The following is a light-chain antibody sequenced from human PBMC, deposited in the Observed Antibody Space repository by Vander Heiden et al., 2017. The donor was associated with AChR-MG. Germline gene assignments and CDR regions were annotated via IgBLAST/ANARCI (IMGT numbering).Light chain of an antibody. CDR1: QDIDNY. CDR2: DAS. CDR3: QQYDNLPFT. J-gene: IGKJ3*01. V-gene: IGKV1-33*01. Sequence: DIQMTQSPSSLYASVGDRVTITCQASQDIDNYLNWFQQKPGKAPKLLIYDASNLETGVPSRFSGSGSGTDFTFTISSLQPEDIATYYCQQYDNLPFTFGPGTKVDIK.